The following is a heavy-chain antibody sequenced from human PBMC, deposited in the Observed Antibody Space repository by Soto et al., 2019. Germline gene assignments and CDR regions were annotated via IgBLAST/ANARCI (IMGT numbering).Heavy chain of an antibody. CDR1: GFIFSSKW. J-gene: IGHJ5*02. V-gene: IGHV3-74*03. CDR2: INSDGSSP. Sequence: EVQLVQSGGGLVQPGGSLRLSCTASGFIFSSKWMHWVRKAPGKGLVWVSRINSDGSSPTYADSVKGRFTISRDNARNTRYLQMDRLRAEDTAVYYCVSPIEDGSWGQGTLVTDSS. D-gene: IGHD6-25*01. CDR3: VSPIEDGS.